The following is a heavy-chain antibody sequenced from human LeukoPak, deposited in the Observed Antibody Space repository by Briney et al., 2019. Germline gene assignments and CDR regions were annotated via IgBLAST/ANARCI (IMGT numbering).Heavy chain of an antibody. D-gene: IGHD6-19*01. CDR1: GFTFSTYE. V-gene: IGHV3-21*01. Sequence: PGGSLRLSCAASGFTFSTYEMNWVRQAPGKGLEWVSSISSSGSYIYYADSVKGRFTISRDNAKNSLYLQMNSLRAEDTAVYYCASRGSVAGRSRNDYWGQGTLVTVSS. CDR2: ISSSGSYI. J-gene: IGHJ4*02. CDR3: ASRGSVAGRSRNDY.